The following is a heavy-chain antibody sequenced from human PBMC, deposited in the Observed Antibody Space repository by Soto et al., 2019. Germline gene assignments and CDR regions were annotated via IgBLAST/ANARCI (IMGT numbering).Heavy chain of an antibody. V-gene: IGHV3-23*01. CDR3: AKGGAGYCSGGSCYLVDYYYYMDV. Sequence: GGSLRLSCAASGFTFSSYAMSWVRQAPGKGLEWVSAISGSGGSTYYADSVKGRLTISRDNSKNTLYLQMNSLRAEDTAVYYCAKGGAGYCSGGSCYLVDYYYYMDVWGKGTTVTVSS. J-gene: IGHJ6*03. D-gene: IGHD2-15*01. CDR2: ISGSGGST. CDR1: GFTFSSYA.